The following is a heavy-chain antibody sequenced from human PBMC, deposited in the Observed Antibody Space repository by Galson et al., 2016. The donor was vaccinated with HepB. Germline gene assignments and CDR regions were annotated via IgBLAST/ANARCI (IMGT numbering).Heavy chain of an antibody. CDR2: IHLSGNT. CDR3: AASLWFGLHPEY. J-gene: IGHJ4*02. CDR1: GPSSSGPY. D-gene: IGHD3-10*01. V-gene: IGHV4-34*01. Sequence: SETLSPTCAVSGPSSSGPYWTWIRQPPGSGLEWIGEIHLSGNTNYSPSLRSRLSISEDRSQNQVSLRLNSVTAADTAIYYCAASLWFGLHPEYWGQGALVTVSS.